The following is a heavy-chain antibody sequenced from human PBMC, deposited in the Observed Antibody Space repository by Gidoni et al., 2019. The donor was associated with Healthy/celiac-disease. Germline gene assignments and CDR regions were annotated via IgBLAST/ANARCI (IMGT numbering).Heavy chain of an antibody. J-gene: IGHJ6*02. V-gene: IGHV1-2*04. CDR3: AREWMDSSGYYWDYYYGMDV. CDR1: GSTFTGSY. Sequence: QVQLVQSGAEVKQPGASVKVSCKASGSTFTGSYMHWLRQAPGQGLEWMGWINPNSGGTNYAQKFQGWVTMTRDTSISTAYMELSRLRSDDTAVYYCAREWMDSSGYYWDYYYGMDVWGQGTTVTVSS. CDR2: INPNSGGT. D-gene: IGHD3-22*01.